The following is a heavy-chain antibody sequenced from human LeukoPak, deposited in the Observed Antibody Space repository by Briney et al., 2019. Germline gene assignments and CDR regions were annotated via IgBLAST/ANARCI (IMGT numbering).Heavy chain of an antibody. D-gene: IGHD3-10*01. J-gene: IGHJ2*01. CDR1: GFTVSTNY. CDR2: LYSGSDT. V-gene: IGHV3-53*01. CDR3: ARVGDHFHWYLDL. Sequence: GGTLRLSCAASGFTVSTNYMNWARQAPGKGLEWVTILYSGSDTYYADSVKGRFTISRDSSKNILSLQMNNLRADDTAVYYCARVGDHFHWYLDLWGRGTLVTVSS.